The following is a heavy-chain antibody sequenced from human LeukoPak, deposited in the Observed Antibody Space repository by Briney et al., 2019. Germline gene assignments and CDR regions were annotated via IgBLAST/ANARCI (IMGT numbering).Heavy chain of an antibody. CDR3: ARDSSSRYYNWFDP. Sequence: SETLSLTCTVSGGSISSYYWSWIRQPPGKGLEWIGYIYYSGSTNYNPSLKSRVTISVDTSKNQFSLQLSSVTAADTAVYYCARDSSSRYYNWFDPWGQGTLVTVSS. J-gene: IGHJ5*02. CDR2: IYYSGST. V-gene: IGHV4-59*01. CDR1: GGSISSYY. D-gene: IGHD6-6*01.